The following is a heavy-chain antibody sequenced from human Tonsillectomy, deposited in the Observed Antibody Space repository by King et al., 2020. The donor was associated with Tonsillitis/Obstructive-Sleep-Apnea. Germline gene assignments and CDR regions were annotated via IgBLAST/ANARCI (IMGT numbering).Heavy chain of an antibody. D-gene: IGHD2-2*01. V-gene: IGHV4-31*03. Sequence: LQLQESGPGLVKPSQTLSLTCTVSGGSISSGGYYWSWIRQHPGKGLEWIGYIYYSGSTYYNPSLKSRVTISVDTSKNQFSLKLSSVTAADTAVYYCARLGYYSSPSCYGTGLDWFDPWGQGTLVTVSS. CDR3: ARLGYYSSPSCYGTGLDWFDP. CDR1: GGSISSGGYY. J-gene: IGHJ5*02. CDR2: IYYSGST.